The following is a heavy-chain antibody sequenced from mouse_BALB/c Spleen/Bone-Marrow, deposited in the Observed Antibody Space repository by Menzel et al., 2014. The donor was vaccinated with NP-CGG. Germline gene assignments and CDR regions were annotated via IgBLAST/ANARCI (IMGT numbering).Heavy chain of an antibody. CDR1: GFDFSRYW. CDR3: ARTAYYAMDY. Sequence: EVQVVESGGGLVQPGGSLNLSCAASGFDFSRYWMSWARQAPGKGREWIGEINPGSSTINYTPSLKDKFIISRDNAKNTLYLQMSKVRSEDTALYYCARTAYYAMDYWGQGTSVTVSS. V-gene: IGHV4-2*02. CDR2: INPGSSTI. J-gene: IGHJ4*01.